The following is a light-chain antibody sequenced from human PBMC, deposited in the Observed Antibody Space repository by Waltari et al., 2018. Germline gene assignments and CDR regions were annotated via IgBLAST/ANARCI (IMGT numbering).Light chain of an antibody. CDR2: EVS. CDR1: DSDVGAYYF. J-gene: IGLJ1*01. CDR3: SSYTTSSAPGV. V-gene: IGLV2-14*01. Sequence: QSALTQPASVSGSPGQSITISCSGTDSDVGAYYFVSWYQQHPGKAPHPIIYEVSNRPSGISNRFSASKSGDTASLTISGLQAEDEADYYCSSYTTSSAPGVFGTGTRVTVL.